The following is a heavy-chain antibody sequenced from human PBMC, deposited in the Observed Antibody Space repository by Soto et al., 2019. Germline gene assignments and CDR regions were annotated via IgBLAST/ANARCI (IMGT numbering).Heavy chain of an antibody. D-gene: IGHD6-13*01. Sequence: PSETLSLTCAVYGGSFSGYYWSWIRQPTGKGLEWIGEINHSGSTNYNPSLKSRVTISVDTSKNQFSLKLSSVTAADTAVYYCARGASSSGYYSNPYYYMDGWGKGTTVTVSS. J-gene: IGHJ6*03. V-gene: IGHV4-34*01. CDR2: INHSGST. CDR3: ARGASSSGYYSNPYYYMDG. CDR1: GGSFSGYY.